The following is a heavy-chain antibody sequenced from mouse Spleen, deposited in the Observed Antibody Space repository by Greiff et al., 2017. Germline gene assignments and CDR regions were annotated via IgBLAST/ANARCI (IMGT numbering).Heavy chain of an antibody. J-gene: IGHJ3*01. CDR1: GYTFTSYW. D-gene: IGHD2-1*01. Sequence: QVQLQQPGAELVRPGSSVKLSCKASGYTFTSYWMDWVKQRPGQGLEWIGNIYPSDSETHYNQRFKDKATLTVDKSSSTAYMQLSSLTSEDSAVYYCARGGGNYEAWFAYWGQGTLVTVSA. V-gene: IGHV1-61*01. CDR2: IYPSDSET. CDR3: ARGGGNYEAWFAY.